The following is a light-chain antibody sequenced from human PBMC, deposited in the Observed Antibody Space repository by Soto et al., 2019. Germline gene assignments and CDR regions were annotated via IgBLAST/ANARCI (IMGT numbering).Light chain of an antibody. J-gene: IGKJ2*01. V-gene: IGKV4-1*01. CDR1: QSVLHRSNTKSS. CDR3: QQYSSPPYT. CDR2: WAS. Sequence: DIVMTQSPDSLAVSLGERATINCRPSQSVLHRSNTKSSLAWYQQKPGQPPKLRIYWASTRDSGVPDRFSGSGSGTDFTLTISSLQAEDVAVYFCQQYSSPPYTFGQGTRLEIK.